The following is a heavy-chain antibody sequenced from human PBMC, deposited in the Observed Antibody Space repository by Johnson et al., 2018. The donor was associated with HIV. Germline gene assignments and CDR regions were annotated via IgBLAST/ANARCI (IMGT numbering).Heavy chain of an antibody. V-gene: IGHV3-49*04. Sequence: VQLVESGGGLVQPGRSLRLSCTASGFTFGDYAMSWVRQAPGKGLECVGFIRSKAYGGTTDYAAPVKGRFTISRDDSKNTLYLQMNSLKTEDTAVYYCTTKTTVVTLGFDIWGQGTMVTVSS. CDR1: GFTFGDYA. CDR2: IRSKAYGGTT. CDR3: TTKTTVVTLGFDI. J-gene: IGHJ3*02. D-gene: IGHD4-23*01.